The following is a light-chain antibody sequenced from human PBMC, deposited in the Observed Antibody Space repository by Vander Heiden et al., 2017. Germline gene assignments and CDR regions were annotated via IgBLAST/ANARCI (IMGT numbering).Light chain of an antibody. CDR3: QQYYSTPQIT. V-gene: IGKV4-1*01. Sequence: DIVMTQSPDSLAVSLGERATINCKSSQSVLYSSNNKNYLAWYQQKPGQPPKLLIYWASTRESGVPDRFSGSGSGTDFTLTISSLQAEDVAVYYCQQYYSTPQITFPPGIKVDIK. CDR1: QSVLYSSNNKNY. CDR2: WAS. J-gene: IGKJ3*01.